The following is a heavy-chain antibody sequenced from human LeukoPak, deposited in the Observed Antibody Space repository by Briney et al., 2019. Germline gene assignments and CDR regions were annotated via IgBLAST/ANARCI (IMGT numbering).Heavy chain of an antibody. D-gene: IGHD3-22*01. V-gene: IGHV4-59*08. J-gene: IGHJ4*02. CDR3: ARYDSSGYYYFDY. CDR1: GGSISSYY. Sequence: SETLSLTCTVSGGSISSYYWSWIRQPPGKGLEWIGYIYYSGSTNYNPSLKSRVTISVDTSKNQFSLKLSSVTAADTAVYYCARYDSSGYYYFDYWGQGTLVTVSA. CDR2: IYYSGST.